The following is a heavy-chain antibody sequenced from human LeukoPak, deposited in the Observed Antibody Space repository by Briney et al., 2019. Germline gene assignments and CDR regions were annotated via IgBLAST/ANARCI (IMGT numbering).Heavy chain of an antibody. J-gene: IGHJ4*02. CDR2: ISGSGGST. CDR3: ARGPYLGYCSGGSCNQFDY. D-gene: IGHD2-15*01. Sequence: GGSLRPSCAASGFTFSSYAMNWVRQAPGKGLEWVSAISGSGGSTYYADSVKGRFTISRDNSKNTLYLQMNSLRAEDTAVYYCARGPYLGYCSGGSCNQFDYWGQGTLVTISS. V-gene: IGHV3-23*01. CDR1: GFTFSSYA.